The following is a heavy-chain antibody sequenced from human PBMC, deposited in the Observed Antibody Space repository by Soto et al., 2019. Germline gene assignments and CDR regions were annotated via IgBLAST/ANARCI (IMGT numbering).Heavy chain of an antibody. Sequence: QVQLQESGPGLVKPSQTLSLTCTVSGGPISSGDYYWSWIRQPPGKGLEWIGYIYYSGSTYYNPSLTSRVTISVDTSKNQFSLKLSSVPAADTAVYYCASYCSGGSCYEGRSSLFDYWGQGTLVTVSS. CDR3: ASYCSGGSCYEGRSSLFDY. CDR2: IYYSGST. V-gene: IGHV4-30-4*01. J-gene: IGHJ4*02. CDR1: GGPISSGDYY. D-gene: IGHD2-15*01.